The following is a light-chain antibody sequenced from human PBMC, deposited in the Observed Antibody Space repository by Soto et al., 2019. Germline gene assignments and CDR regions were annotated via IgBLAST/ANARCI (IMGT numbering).Light chain of an antibody. CDR1: SSDVGTYNS. CDR3: NSYTSSRTYV. J-gene: IGLJ1*01. V-gene: IGLV2-14*01. Sequence: QSALTQPASVSGSPGQSITISCTGTSSDVGTYNSVSWYQQHPGKAPKLMIYEVINRPSGVSNRFSGSKSGDTASLTISGLQAEDEADYYCNSYTSSRTYVFGSGTKVTVL. CDR2: EVI.